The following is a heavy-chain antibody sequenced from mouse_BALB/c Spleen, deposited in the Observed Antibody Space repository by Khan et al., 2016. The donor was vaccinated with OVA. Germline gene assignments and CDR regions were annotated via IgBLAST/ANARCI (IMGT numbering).Heavy chain of an antibody. D-gene: IGHD2-1*01. CDR3: ATLYGKPFAY. Sequence: EVKLQESGAEFVKPGASVKLSCTASGFNIKDTYIHWVNQRPEQGLEWIGRIDPANDDIKYDPKFQGKATITADTSSNTVYLHLSSLTSEDTAVYYCATLYGKPFAYWGQGTLVTVSA. CDR2: IDPANDDI. CDR1: GFNIKDTY. J-gene: IGHJ3*01. V-gene: IGHV14-3*02.